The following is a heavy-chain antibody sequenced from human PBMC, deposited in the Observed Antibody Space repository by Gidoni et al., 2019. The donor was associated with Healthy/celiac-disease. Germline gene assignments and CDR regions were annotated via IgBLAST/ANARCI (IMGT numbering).Heavy chain of an antibody. CDR3: ARNTDGFDP. Sequence: QVQLVQSGAEVQKPGSSVKVSCKASGGTFSSHAISRVRQAPGQGLAWMGGVIPIFGTANYAQKFQGRVTITADKSTSTAYMELSSLRSEDTAVYYCARNTDGFDPWGQGTLVTVSS. J-gene: IGHJ5*02. CDR2: VIPIFGTA. V-gene: IGHV1-69*06. CDR1: GGTFSSHA.